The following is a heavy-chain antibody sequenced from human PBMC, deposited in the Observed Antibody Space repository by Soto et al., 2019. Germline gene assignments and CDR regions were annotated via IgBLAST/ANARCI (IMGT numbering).Heavy chain of an antibody. D-gene: IGHD3-22*01. CDR3: ARSYDSSGYSDF. Sequence: ASVKVSCKASGYTFTGYYMHWVRQAPGQGLEWMGWINPNSGGTNYAQKFQGWVTMTRDTSISTAYMELSRLRSDDTAVYYCARSYDSSGYSDFWGLGTLVTVSS. CDR1: GYTFTGYY. CDR2: INPNSGGT. V-gene: IGHV1-2*04. J-gene: IGHJ4*02.